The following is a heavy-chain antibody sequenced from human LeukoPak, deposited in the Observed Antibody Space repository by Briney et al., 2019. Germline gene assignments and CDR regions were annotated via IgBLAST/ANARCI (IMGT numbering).Heavy chain of an antibody. D-gene: IGHD4-11*01. CDR1: GGSFSGYY. Sequence: PSETLSLTCAVYGGSFSGYYWSWIRQPPGKGLEWIGEINHSGSTSYNPSLKSRVTISVDTSKNQFSLKLSSVTAADTAVYYCARKGVTTPADYWGQGTLVTVSS. CDR2: INHSGST. J-gene: IGHJ4*02. CDR3: ARKGVTTPADY. V-gene: IGHV4-34*01.